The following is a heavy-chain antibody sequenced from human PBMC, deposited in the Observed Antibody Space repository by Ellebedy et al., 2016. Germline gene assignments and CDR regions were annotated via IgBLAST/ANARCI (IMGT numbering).Heavy chain of an antibody. CDR3: ARDSQDYGPYGMDV. Sequence: SETLSLXXTVSGGSISSSSYYWGWIRQPPGKGLEWIGSIYYSGSTYYNPSLKSRVTISVDTSKNQFSLKLSSVTAADTAVYYCARDSQDYGPYGMDVWGQGTTVTVSS. CDR2: IYYSGST. V-gene: IGHV4-39*07. CDR1: GGSISSSSYY. D-gene: IGHD3-16*01. J-gene: IGHJ6*02.